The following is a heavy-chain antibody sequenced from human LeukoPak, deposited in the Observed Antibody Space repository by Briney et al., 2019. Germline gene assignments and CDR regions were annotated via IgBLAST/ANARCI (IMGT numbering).Heavy chain of an antibody. CDR1: GGTFSSYA. V-gene: IGHV1-69*05. D-gene: IGHD3-3*01. CDR3: ARRYYDFWSGQPAPLDY. J-gene: IGHJ4*02. Sequence: SVKVSCKASGGTFSSYAISWVRQAPGQGLEWMGGIIPIFGTANYAQKFQGRVTMTRDTSISTAYMELSRLTSDDTAVYYCARRYYDFWSGQPAPLDYWGQGTLVTVSS. CDR2: IIPIFGTA.